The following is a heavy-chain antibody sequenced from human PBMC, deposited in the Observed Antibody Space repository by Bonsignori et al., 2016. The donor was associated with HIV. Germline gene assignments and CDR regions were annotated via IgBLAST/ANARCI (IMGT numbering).Heavy chain of an antibody. J-gene: IGHJ6*03. Sequence: WIRQPPGKGLEWVANIKQDGSEKYYVDSVKGRFTISRDNAKNSLYLQMNSLRAEDTAVYYCAKGQGGGFWRITYYYYYYMDVWGKGTTVTVSS. CDR2: IKQDGSEK. CDR3: AKGQGGGFWRITYYYYYYMDV. V-gene: IGHV3-7*01. D-gene: IGHD3-3*01.